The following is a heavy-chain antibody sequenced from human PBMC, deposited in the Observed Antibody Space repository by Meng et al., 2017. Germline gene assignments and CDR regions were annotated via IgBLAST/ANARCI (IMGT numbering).Heavy chain of an antibody. V-gene: IGHV6-1*01. CDR3: ARGSYSFDS. D-gene: IGHD1-26*01. J-gene: IGHJ4*02. CDR1: GDSVSSNSAA. CDR2: AYYRSKWYH. Sequence: QVQLEQSGPGLVTPSQPLSLTWAISGDSVSSNSAAWNWIRQSPSRGLEWLGRAYYRSKWYHDYAESVKSRISIDPDTSKNQFSLQLRSVTPEDSAVYYCARGSYSFDSWGQRTLVTVSS.